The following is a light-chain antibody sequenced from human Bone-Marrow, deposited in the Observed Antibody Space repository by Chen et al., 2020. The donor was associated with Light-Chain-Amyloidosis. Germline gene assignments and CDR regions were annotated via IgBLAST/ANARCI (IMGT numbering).Light chain of an antibody. CDR2: EGT. V-gene: IGLV2-14*01. CDR3: SCYTITTSLV. CDR1: SRDVGGDNH. Sequence: QSALTQPASVSGSPGQSITISCTGTSRDVGGDNHVSWYQQHPYKAPKLMMYEGTNRPSWVPDRFSGSSADDTSSVTISGLKTVPEDHSLCSCYTITTSLVFGRGSRV. J-gene: IGLJ1*01.